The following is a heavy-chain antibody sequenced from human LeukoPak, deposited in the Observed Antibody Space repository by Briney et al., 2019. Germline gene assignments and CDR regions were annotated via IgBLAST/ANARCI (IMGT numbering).Heavy chain of an antibody. CDR2: IGSSDSTT. Sequence: GGSLRLSCVASGFTFSSYEMDWVRQAPGKGLEWLSYIGSSDSTTHYADSVKGRFTISRDNAKNSLYLQMNSLRVEDTAVYYCARVPASGFHFDYWGQGTLVTVSS. J-gene: IGHJ4*02. CDR1: GFTFSSYE. V-gene: IGHV3-48*03. CDR3: ARVPASGFHFDY.